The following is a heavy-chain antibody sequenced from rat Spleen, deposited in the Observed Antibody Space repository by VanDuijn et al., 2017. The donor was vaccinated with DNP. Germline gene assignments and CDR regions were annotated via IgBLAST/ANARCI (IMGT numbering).Heavy chain of an antibody. V-gene: IGHV3-1*01. CDR2: ISYSGST. J-gene: IGHJ4*01. CDR3: ARDYSSYPYYAMDA. D-gene: IGHD1-2*01. CDR1: GYSITSNY. Sequence: EVQLQESGSGLVKPSQSLSLTCSVTGYSITSNYWGWIRKFPGNKMEWIGPISYSGSTSYNPSLKSRGSITRDTSKNQFFLQLNSVTTEDTATYYCARDYSSYPYYAMDAWGQGTSVTVSS.